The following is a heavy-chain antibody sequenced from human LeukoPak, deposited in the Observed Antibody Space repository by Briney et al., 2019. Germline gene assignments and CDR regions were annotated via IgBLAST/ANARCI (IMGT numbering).Heavy chain of an antibody. J-gene: IGHJ4*02. Sequence: GGSLRLSCAASGFTFSGHGMNWVRQAPGKGLEWVSSISSSGGHIYYAESVKGRFTISRDNAKNSVYLQMNSLRAEDTAVYYCARWYYDSSGYSYYFDYWGQGTLVTVSS. V-gene: IGHV3-21*01. D-gene: IGHD3-22*01. CDR3: ARWYYDSSGYSYYFDY. CDR1: GFTFSGHG. CDR2: ISSSGGHI.